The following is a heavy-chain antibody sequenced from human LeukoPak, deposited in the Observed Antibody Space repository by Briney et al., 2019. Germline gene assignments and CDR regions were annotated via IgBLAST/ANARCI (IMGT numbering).Heavy chain of an antibody. D-gene: IGHD3-3*01. Sequence: GGSLRLSCAASGFTFSSFGMHWVRQAPGKGLEWVAFIRFDGTSEFYADSVKARFTISRDNSQNTVSLQLNNLRIEDTALYYCAKTSLSDPSGHYYYMDVWGKGTTVTVSS. CDR3: AKTSLSDPSGHYYYMDV. CDR1: GFTFSSFG. V-gene: IGHV3-30*02. J-gene: IGHJ6*03. CDR2: IRFDGTSE.